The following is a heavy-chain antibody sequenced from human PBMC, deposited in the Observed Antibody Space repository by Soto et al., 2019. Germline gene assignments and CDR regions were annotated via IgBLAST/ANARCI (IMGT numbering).Heavy chain of an antibody. V-gene: IGHV3-30*18. CDR2: ISYDGSNK. Sequence: GGSLRLSCAASGFTFSSYGMHGVRQAPGKGLEWVAVISYDGSNKYYADSVKGRFTISRDNSKNTLYLQMNSLRAEDTAVYYCAKEDRPDYYYYGMDVWGQGTTVTVSS. CDR3: AKEDRPDYYYYGMDV. CDR1: GFTFSSYG. J-gene: IGHJ6*02.